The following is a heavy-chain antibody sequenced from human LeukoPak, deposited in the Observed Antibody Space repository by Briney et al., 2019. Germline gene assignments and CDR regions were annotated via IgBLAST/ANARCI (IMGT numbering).Heavy chain of an antibody. V-gene: IGHV3-21*06. CDR3: ARELLWFGAPMDV. CDR2: ISGSSNYI. CDR1: RLIFNGYT. J-gene: IGHJ6*03. Sequence: GGSLRLSCGASRLIFNGYTMNWVRLTPGKGLEWVSSISGSSNYISYADSVEGRFTISRDNTKYSLYLQMNSLRAEDTAVYYCARELLWFGAPMDVWGTGTTVTVSS. D-gene: IGHD3-10*01.